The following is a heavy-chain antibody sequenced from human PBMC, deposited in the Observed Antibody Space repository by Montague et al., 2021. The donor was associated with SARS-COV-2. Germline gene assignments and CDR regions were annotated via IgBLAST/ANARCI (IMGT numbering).Heavy chain of an antibody. Sequence: TLFLTCTVSGGSISSGGYYWSWIRQHPGKGLEWIGYIYYSGSTYYNPSLKSRVTISVDTSKNQFSLKLSSVTAADTAVYYCARASSITIFGVVNQFDYWGQGTLVTVSS. CDR3: ARASSITIFGVVNQFDY. J-gene: IGHJ4*02. CDR1: GGSISSGGYY. V-gene: IGHV4-31*03. D-gene: IGHD3-3*01. CDR2: IYYSGST.